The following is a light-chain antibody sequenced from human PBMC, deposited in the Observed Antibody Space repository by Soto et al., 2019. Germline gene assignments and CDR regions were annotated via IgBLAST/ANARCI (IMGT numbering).Light chain of an antibody. Sequence: QSVLTQPPSASASLGASVTLTCTLSSGYSNYKVDWYQQRPGKGPRFVMRVGTGGIVGSKGDGIPDRFSVLGSGLNRYLTIKNIQEEDESDYHGGADHGSGSNFVWVFGGGTQLTVL. J-gene: IGLJ3*02. CDR1: SGYSNYK. CDR2: VGTGGIVG. V-gene: IGLV9-49*01. CDR3: GADHGSGSNFVWV.